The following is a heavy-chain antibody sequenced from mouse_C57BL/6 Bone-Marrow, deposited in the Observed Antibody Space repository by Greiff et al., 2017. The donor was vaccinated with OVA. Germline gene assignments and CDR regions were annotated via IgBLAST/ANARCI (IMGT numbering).Heavy chain of an antibody. J-gene: IGHJ3*01. CDR1: GYTFTSYW. Sequence: QVQLQQPGAELVKPGASVKVSCKASGYTFTSYWMHWVKQRPGQGLEWIGRIHPSDSDTNYNQKFKGKATLTVDKSSSTAYMQLSSLTSEDSAVYDCAIPPFTTVVAKDAYWGQGTLVTVSA. D-gene: IGHD1-1*01. CDR2: IHPSDSDT. V-gene: IGHV1-74*01. CDR3: AIPPFTTVVAKDAY.